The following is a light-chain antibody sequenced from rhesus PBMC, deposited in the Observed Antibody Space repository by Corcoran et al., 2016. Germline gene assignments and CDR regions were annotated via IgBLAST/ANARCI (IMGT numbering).Light chain of an antibody. CDR2: EVS. CDR3: CPYAGRNTFI. Sequence: QATLTQPRSVSGSPGQSVTISCTGTSSDIGGYNYVSWYQQHPGTAPKLMIYEVSKRPSGVSDRFSGPKSGNTASLTLSGLQAEDEADYYCCPYAGRNTFICGSGTRLTFL. J-gene: IGLJ1*01. CDR1: SSDIGGYNY. V-gene: IGLV2-32*02.